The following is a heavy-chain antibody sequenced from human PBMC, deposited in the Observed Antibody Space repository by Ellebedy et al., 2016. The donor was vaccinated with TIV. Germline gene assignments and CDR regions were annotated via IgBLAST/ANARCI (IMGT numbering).Heavy chain of an antibody. CDR3: AKGMSGVHYYSGIDV. V-gene: IGHV3-48*01. CDR2: ISSSSSTI. J-gene: IGHJ6*02. CDR1: GFTFSSYS. D-gene: IGHD1-26*01. Sequence: GESLKISCAASGFTFSSYSMNWVRQAPGKGLEWVSYISSSSSTIYYADSAKGRFTISRDNSKNTLYVQINSLRAEDTAVYYCAKGMSGVHYYSGIDVWGQGTTVTVSS.